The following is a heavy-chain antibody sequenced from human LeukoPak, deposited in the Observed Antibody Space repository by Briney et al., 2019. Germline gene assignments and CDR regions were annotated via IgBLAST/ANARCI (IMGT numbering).Heavy chain of an antibody. CDR3: ATFPEASGIAAA. D-gene: IGHD6-13*01. CDR1: GFTFSSYS. Sequence: PGGSLRLSCAASGFTFSSYSMNWVRQALGKGLEWVSSISSSSSYIYYADSVKGRFTISRDNAKNSLYLQMNSLRAEDTAVYYCATFPEASGIAAAWGQGTLVTVSS. V-gene: IGHV3-21*01. J-gene: IGHJ4*02. CDR2: ISSSSSYI.